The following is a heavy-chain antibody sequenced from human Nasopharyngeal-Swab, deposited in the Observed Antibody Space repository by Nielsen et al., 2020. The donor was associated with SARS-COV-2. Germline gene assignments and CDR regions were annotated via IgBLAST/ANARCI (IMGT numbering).Heavy chain of an antibody. J-gene: IGHJ6*01. Sequence: GESLKISCAASGFTFSSYAMIWVRQAPGKGLEWVSAISGSGGSIYYADSVKGRFTISRDNSKNTLYLQMNSLRAEDTAVYYCAKDPGGPYYYYGMDVWGQGTTVTVSS. CDR1: GFTFSSYA. CDR3: AKDPGGPYYYYGMDV. CDR2: ISGSGGSI. D-gene: IGHD3-10*01. V-gene: IGHV3-23*01.